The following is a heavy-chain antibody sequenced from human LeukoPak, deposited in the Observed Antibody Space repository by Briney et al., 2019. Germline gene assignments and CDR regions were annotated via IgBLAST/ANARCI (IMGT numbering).Heavy chain of an antibody. J-gene: IGHJ5*02. CDR1: GGSISSSSYY. CDR2: IYYSGST. Sequence: PSETLSLTCTVSGGSISSSSYYWGWIRQPPGKGLEWIVSIYYSGSTYYNPSLKSRVTISVDTSKNQFSLKLSSLTAADTAVYYCARRPSYYDSSGYLNWFDPWGQGTLVTVSS. CDR3: ARRPSYYDSSGYLNWFDP. D-gene: IGHD3-22*01. V-gene: IGHV4-39*01.